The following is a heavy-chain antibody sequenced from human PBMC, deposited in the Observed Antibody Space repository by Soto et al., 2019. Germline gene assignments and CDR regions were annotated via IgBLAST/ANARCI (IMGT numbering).Heavy chain of an antibody. CDR3: ARDKWVMGYYYMDV. J-gene: IGHJ6*03. CDR1: GGSISSGGYY. CDR2: IYYSGST. D-gene: IGHD2-8*01. Sequence: SETLSLTCTVSGGSISSGGYYWSWIRQHPGKGLEWIGYIYYSGSTYYNPSLKSRVTISVDTSKNQFSLKLSSVTAADTAVYYCARDKWVMGYYYMDVWGKGTTVTVSS. V-gene: IGHV4-31*03.